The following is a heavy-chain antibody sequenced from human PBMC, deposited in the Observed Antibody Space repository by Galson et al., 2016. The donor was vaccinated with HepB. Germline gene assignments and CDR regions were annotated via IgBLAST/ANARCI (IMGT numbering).Heavy chain of an antibody. D-gene: IGHD4-17*01. CDR3: VRFALAVTTTWFDP. CDR2: VTFRGDT. CDR1: GESLRNTVYF. J-gene: IGHJ5*02. V-gene: IGHV4-39*01. Sequence: TLSLTCSVSGESLRNTVYFWGWIRQTPGKGLDWIGSVTFRGDTYYKPSLQSRLRISFDKSNNQLSLKLSAVTVADSAIYYCVRFALAVTTTWFDPWGQGLLVTVAS.